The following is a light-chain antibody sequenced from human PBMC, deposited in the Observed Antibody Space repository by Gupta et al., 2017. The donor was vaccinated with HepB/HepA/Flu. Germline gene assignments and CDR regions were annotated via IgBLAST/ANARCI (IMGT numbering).Light chain of an antibody. CDR2: DVS. CDR3: SSYASGSAYVI. V-gene: IGLV2-23*02. J-gene: IGLJ2*01. CDR1: GRDVGGYNL. Sequence: QSPLTQTAPVSGSPGPSIPISCTGTGRDVGGYNLVSWYQQHPGIAPKLIIYDVSRRPSGVSHRFSCSKSGITASLTISGLQAEDEAIYYCSSYASGSAYVIFGGGTKLTFL.